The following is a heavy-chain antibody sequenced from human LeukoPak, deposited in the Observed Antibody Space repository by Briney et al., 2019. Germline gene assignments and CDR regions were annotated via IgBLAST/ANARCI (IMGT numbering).Heavy chain of an antibody. V-gene: IGHV4-39*07. CDR2: IYYSGST. J-gene: IGHJ4*02. CDR3: ARVSTVTTGRAFDY. D-gene: IGHD4-17*01. Sequence: PSETLSLTCTVSGGSISSSSYYWGWIRQPPGKGLEWIGSIYYSGSTYYNPSLKSRVTISVDTSKNQFSLKLSSVTAADTAVYYCARVSTVTTGRAFDYWGQGTLVTVSS. CDR1: GGSISSSSYY.